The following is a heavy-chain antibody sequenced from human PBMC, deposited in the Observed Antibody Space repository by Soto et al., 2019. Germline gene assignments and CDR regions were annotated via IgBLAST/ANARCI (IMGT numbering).Heavy chain of an antibody. V-gene: IGHV6-1*01. CDR2: TYYRSKWST. D-gene: IGHD6-19*01. J-gene: IGHJ4*02. CDR1: GYSVSRDIAA. CDR3: ARAYSSGWYSYFDY. Sequence: SQTLSLTCAISGYSVSRDIAAWNLIRQSPSRGLEWLGRTYYRSKWSTDYAVSVKGRITINADTSKNQFSLQLNSVTPEDTAVYHCARAYSSGWYSYFDYWGQGTLVTVSS.